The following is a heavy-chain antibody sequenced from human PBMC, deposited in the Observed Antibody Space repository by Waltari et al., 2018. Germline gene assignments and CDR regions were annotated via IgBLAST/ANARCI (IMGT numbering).Heavy chain of an antibody. CDR2: ISGSGGST. J-gene: IGHJ4*03. D-gene: IGHD2-15*01. CDR1: GGPISTNY. V-gene: IGHV4-4*07. CDR3: ARAYCSGGVCYGLDS. Sequence: QLQLQESGPGLVKPSETLSLTCAVSGGPISTNYWSWIRQPPGKGLEWIGRISGSGGSTDYNPSLKSRVTISTDTSKNQFSLKLSSVTAADTAVYYCARAYCSGGVCYGLDSWGQGVVVTVSS.